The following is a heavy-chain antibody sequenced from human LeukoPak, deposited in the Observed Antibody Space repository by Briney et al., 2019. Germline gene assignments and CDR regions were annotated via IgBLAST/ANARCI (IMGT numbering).Heavy chain of an antibody. CDR2: ISYDGSNK. CDR1: GFTFSSYA. Sequence: PGGSLRLSCAASGFTFSSYAMSWVRQAPGKGLEWVAGISYDGSNKYYADSVKGRFAISRDNSKNTLYLQMNSLRAEDTAVYYCARGAHKRDDYGGFFDYWGQKTLVTVSS. J-gene: IGHJ4*02. D-gene: IGHD4-23*01. V-gene: IGHV3-30*09. CDR3: ARGAHKRDDYGGFFDY.